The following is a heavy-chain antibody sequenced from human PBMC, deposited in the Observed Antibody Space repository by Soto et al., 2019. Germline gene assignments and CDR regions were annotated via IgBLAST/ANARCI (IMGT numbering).Heavy chain of an antibody. Sequence: EVQLVESGGGLVQPGGSLRLSCAASGFTFSNYEMNWVRQTPGKGLEWVSYINGLGSTKYYADSVKGRFTISRDNANNSMYLQMNSLRAEDTAVYYCARELSTYCYDTSCTTPPTGWFDPWGQGTLVTVSS. V-gene: IGHV3-48*03. CDR3: ARELSTYCYDTSCTTPPTGWFDP. CDR1: GFTFSNYE. D-gene: IGHD2-2*01. J-gene: IGHJ5*02. CDR2: INGLGSTK.